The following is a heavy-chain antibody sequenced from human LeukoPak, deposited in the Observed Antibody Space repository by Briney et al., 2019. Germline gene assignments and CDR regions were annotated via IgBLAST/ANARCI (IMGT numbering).Heavy chain of an antibody. Sequence: SETLSLTCTVSGGSVSSISSYWSWIRQPPGKGLEWIGYIYYTGSTNYNPSLKSRVTISVDTSKSQFSLRLTSVTAADTAVYYCARDRTAATGQLYDYWGQGTLVTVSS. CDR1: GGSVSSISSY. V-gene: IGHV4-61*01. D-gene: IGHD6-13*01. CDR3: ARDRTAATGQLYDY. J-gene: IGHJ4*02. CDR2: IYYTGST.